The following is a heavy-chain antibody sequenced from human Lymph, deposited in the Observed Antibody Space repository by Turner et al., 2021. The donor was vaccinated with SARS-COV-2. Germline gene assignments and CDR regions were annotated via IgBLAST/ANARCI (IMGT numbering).Heavy chain of an antibody. D-gene: IGHD5-12*01. CDR2: IWYDGSNK. V-gene: IGHV3-33*01. CDR1: GFPFSSYG. J-gene: IGHJ4*02. Sequence: QVQLVESGGGVVQPGRPLRLPCAASGFPFSSYGMHWVRQAPGKGLEWVAVIWYDGSNKYYADSVKGRFTISRDNSKKTLYLQMNSLRAEDTAVYYCAREGQWPTMALDYWGQGTLVTVSS. CDR3: AREGQWPTMALDY.